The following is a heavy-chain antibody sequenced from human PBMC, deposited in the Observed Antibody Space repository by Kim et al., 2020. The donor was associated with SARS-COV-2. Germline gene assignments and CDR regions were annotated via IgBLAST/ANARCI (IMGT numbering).Heavy chain of an antibody. D-gene: IGHD6-19*01. J-gene: IGHJ4*02. CDR3: ARDLRIAVAGTLGY. V-gene: IGHV3-33*01. Sequence: ADPVKGRFTISRDNSKNTLYLQMNSLRAEDTAVYYCARDLRIAVAGTLGYWGQGTLVTVSS.